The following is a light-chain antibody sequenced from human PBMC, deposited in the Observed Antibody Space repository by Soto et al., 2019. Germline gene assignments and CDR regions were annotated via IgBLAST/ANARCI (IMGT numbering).Light chain of an antibody. CDR2: DAS. V-gene: IGKV3-11*01. Sequence: EIVLTQSTATLSLSPGERATLSCKSSQSFSDYLAWYQQKPGQAPRLLIYDASTRASGIPARFRGSGSGTDFTLTISSLEPEDFAVYYCQLRNNWPPSITFGQGTRLKI. J-gene: IGKJ5*01. CDR3: QLRNNWPPSIT. CDR1: QSFSDY.